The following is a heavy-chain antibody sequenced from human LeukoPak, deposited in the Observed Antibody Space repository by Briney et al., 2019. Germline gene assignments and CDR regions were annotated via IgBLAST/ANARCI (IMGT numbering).Heavy chain of an antibody. CDR3: ARAGYYYDSSGYYTG. CDR1: GSTFTGYY. Sequence: ASVKVSCKASGSTFTGYYMHWVRQAPGQGLEWMGWINPNSGGTNYAQKFQGRVTMTRDTSISTAYMELSRLRSDDTAVYYCARAGYYYDSSGYYTGWGQGTLVTVSS. J-gene: IGHJ4*02. V-gene: IGHV1-2*02. D-gene: IGHD3-22*01. CDR2: INPNSGGT.